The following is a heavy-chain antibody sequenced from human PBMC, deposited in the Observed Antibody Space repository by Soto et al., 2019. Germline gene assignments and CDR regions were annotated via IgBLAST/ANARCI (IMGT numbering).Heavy chain of an antibody. CDR3: AREVGSIWNV. D-gene: IGHD2-2*01. Sequence: SETLSLTCTVSGGSISSYYWSWIRQPPGKGLEWIGYIYYSGSTNYNPSLKSRVTISVDTSKNQFSLKLSSVTAADTAVYYCAREVGSIWNVCGQGTTVTVSS. J-gene: IGHJ6*02. CDR1: GGSISSYY. CDR2: IYYSGST. V-gene: IGHV4-59*01.